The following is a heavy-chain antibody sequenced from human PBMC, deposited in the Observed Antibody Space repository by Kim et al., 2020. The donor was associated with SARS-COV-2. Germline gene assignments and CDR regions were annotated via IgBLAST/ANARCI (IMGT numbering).Heavy chain of an antibody. J-gene: IGHJ4*02. V-gene: IGHV5-51*01. Sequence: SPSFQGQVTISADKSISTAYLQWSSLKASDTAMYYCARRTKSSGYYLVDYWGQGTLVTVSS. D-gene: IGHD3-22*01. CDR3: ARRTKSSGYYLVDY.